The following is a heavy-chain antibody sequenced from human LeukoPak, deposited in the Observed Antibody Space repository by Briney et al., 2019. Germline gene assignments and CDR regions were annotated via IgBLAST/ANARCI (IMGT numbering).Heavy chain of an antibody. CDR3: ARAGGYYYGSGSRREFDY. V-gene: IGHV1-46*01. D-gene: IGHD3-10*01. CDR1: GYTFTSYY. CDR2: INPSGGST. J-gene: IGHJ4*02. Sequence: ASVKVSCKASGYTFTSYYMHWVRQAPGQGLEWMGIINPSGGSTSYAQKFQGRVTMTRDTSTSTAYMELRSLRSDDTAVYYCARAGGYYYGSGSRREFDYWGQGTLVTVSS.